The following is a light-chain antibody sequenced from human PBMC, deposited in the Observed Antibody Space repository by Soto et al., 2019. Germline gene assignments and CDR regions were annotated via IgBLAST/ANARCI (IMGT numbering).Light chain of an antibody. J-gene: IGLJ1*01. CDR1: SSDVGGYDY. V-gene: IGLV2-14*01. CDR3: SSYTSRITRV. Sequence: QSVLTQPASVSVSPGQSITSSCTGTSSDVGGYDYVSWYQQHPGKAPKLMIYEVSNRPSGVPNRFSGSKSGNTASLTISGLQAEDEADYYCSSYTSRITRVFGTGTKVTVL. CDR2: EVS.